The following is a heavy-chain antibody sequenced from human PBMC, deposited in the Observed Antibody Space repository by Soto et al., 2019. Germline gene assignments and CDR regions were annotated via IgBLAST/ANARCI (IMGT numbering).Heavy chain of an antibody. J-gene: IGHJ5*02. V-gene: IGHV3-23*01. D-gene: IGHD4-17*01. Sequence: GGSLRLSCAASGFTFSNYAMTWARQAPGKGLEWVSSLLRSGSTTYYADSVKGRFTVSSDKSANSLYLQMDNLRAEDTAIYYCAKDAVSGDGVWLLDSWGQGTVVTSPQ. CDR1: GFTFSNYA. CDR2: LLRSGSTT. CDR3: AKDAVSGDGVWLLDS.